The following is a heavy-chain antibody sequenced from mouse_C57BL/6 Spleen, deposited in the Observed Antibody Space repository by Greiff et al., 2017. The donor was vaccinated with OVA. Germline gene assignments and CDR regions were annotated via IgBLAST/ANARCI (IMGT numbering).Heavy chain of an antibody. D-gene: IGHD2-5*01. Sequence: VQLQQSGAELMKPGASVKLSCKATGYTFTGYWIEWVKQRPGHGLEWIGEILPGSGSTNYNEKFKGKATFTADTSSNTAYMHLSSLTTEDSAIYYCARRGDYYSNYYWYFDVWGTGTTVTVSS. CDR2: ILPGSGST. CDR1: GYTFTGYW. V-gene: IGHV1-9*01. CDR3: ARRGDYYSNYYWYFDV. J-gene: IGHJ1*03.